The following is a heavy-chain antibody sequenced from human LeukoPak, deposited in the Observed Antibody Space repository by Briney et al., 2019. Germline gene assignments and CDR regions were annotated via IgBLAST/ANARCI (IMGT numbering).Heavy chain of an antibody. CDR1: GGSISSYY. J-gene: IGHJ4*02. CDR3: ARGSGSYDY. CDR2: IYNSGST. D-gene: IGHD1-26*01. Sequence: KPSETLSLTCTVSGGSISSYYWSWIRQPPGKGLEWIGYIYNSGSTNYNPSLKSRVTISVDTSKNQFSLKLSSVTAADTAVYFCARGSGSYDYWGQGTLVTVSS. V-gene: IGHV4-59*01.